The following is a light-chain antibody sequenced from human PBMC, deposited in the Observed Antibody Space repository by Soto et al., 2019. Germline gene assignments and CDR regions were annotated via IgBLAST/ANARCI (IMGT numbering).Light chain of an antibody. Sequence: EIVLTQSPGTLSFSPGERATLSCRASQSFGSSYLAWYQQKPGQAPRLLIYGASSRATGIPDRFSGSGSGTDFTLTISRLEPEDFAVYYCQQYGSSPTFGQGTKVDIK. CDR1: QSFGSSY. CDR2: GAS. V-gene: IGKV3-20*01. J-gene: IGKJ1*01. CDR3: QQYGSSPT.